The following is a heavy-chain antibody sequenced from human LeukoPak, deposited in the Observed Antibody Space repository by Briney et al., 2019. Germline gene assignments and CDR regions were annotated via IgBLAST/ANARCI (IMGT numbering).Heavy chain of an antibody. V-gene: IGHV3-23*01. D-gene: IGHD2-2*01. CDR2: ISGTRAAT. J-gene: IGHJ6*03. CDR1: GFSFSRTD. Sequence: GGSLRLSCAASGFSFSRTDMFWVRQAPGKGLEYVSSISGTRAATYYADSVKGRFTISRDNSKNTLYLQMNSLRAEDTAVYYCARAGGVVVPAAMTYYYYYMDVWGKGTTVTVSS. CDR3: ARAGGVVVPAAMTYYYYYMDV.